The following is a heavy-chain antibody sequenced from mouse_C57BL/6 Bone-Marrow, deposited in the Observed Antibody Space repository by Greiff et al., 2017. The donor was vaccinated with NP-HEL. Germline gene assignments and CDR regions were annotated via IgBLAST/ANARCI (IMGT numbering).Heavy chain of an antibody. Sequence: DVKLVESGGGLVQPGGSMKLSCVASGFTFSNYWMNWVRQSPEKGLEWVAQIRLKSDNYATHYAESVKGRFTISRDDSKSSVYLQMNNLRAEDTGIYYCTGYYYFFDYWGQGTTLTVSS. CDR3: TGYYYFFDY. D-gene: IGHD1-1*01. V-gene: IGHV6-3*01. CDR1: GFTFSNYW. J-gene: IGHJ2*01. CDR2: IRLKSDNYAT.